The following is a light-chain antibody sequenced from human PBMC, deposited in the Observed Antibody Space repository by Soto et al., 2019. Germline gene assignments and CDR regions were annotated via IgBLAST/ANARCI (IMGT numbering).Light chain of an antibody. CDR1: TSNIGTNT. CDR2: NTN. Sequence: QSFLPQPPSASGTPGQRVTISCSGGTSNIGTNTVNWYQQLPGTAPKLLIYNTNQRPAGVPDRFSGSKSGTSASLAISGPRSEDEASYFCATVDDSLSVLFGRGTKLTVL. J-gene: IGLJ3*02. CDR3: ATVDDSLSVL. V-gene: IGLV1-44*01.